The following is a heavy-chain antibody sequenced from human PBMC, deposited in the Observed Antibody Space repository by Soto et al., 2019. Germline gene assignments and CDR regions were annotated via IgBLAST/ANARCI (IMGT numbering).Heavy chain of an antibody. D-gene: IGHD2-2*01. CDR1: GGTFSSYA. CDR3: GTYRNQGDAFDI. Sequence: SVKVSCKASGGTFSSYAISWVRQAPGQGLEWMGGIIPIFGTANYAQKFQGRVTITADKSTSTAYMELSSLRSEDTAVYYCGTYRNQGDAFDIRGQGTMVTVSS. J-gene: IGHJ3*02. V-gene: IGHV1-69*06. CDR2: IIPIFGTA.